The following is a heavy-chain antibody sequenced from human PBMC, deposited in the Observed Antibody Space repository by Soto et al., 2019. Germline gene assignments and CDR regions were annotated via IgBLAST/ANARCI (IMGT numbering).Heavy chain of an antibody. CDR3: AKDLGGYGSGGEGVYYYYGMDV. CDR1: GFTFSSYG. CDR2: ISYDGSNK. V-gene: IGHV3-30*18. J-gene: IGHJ6*02. D-gene: IGHD3-10*01. Sequence: GGSLRLSCAASGFTFSSYGMHWVRQAPGKGLEWVAVISYDGSNKYYADSVKGRFTISRDNSKNTLYLQMNSLRAEDTAVYYCAKDLGGYGSGGEGVYYYYGMDVWGQGTTVTVSS.